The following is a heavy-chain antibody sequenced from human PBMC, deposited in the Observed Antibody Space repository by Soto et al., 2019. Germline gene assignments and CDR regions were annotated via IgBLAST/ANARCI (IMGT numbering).Heavy chain of an antibody. CDR2: FYYTENT. D-gene: IGHD2-2*01. CDR1: GGSITSSSYS. J-gene: IGHJ6*02. CDR3: ARLRGHCSRSTCFGFYVLDV. V-gene: IGHV4-39*01. Sequence: QLQLQESGPGLVKPSETLSLTCAVSGGSITSSSYSWGWVRQPPGKGLEWIATFYYTENTHYNPSLKSRVTMPVGTSKNQFALLTSVTAADTAVSYCARLRGHCSRSTCFGFYVLDVWGQGTTVTVSS.